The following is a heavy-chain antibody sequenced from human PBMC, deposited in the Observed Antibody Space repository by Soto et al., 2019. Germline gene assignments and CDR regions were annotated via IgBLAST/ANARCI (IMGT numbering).Heavy chain of an antibody. V-gene: IGHV3-23*01. J-gene: IGHJ3*02. CDR2: ISGSGGST. Sequence: PGGSLRLSCAASGFTFSSYAMSWVLQAPGKGLEWVSAISGSGGSTYYADSVKGRFTISRDNSKNTLYLQMNSLRAEDSSVYYCTASSGWYNAFDIWGQGTMVTVSS. CDR1: GFTFSSYA. CDR3: TASSGWYNAFDI. D-gene: IGHD6-19*01.